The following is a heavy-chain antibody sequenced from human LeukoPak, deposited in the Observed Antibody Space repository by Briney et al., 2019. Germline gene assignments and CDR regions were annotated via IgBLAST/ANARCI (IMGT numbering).Heavy chain of an antibody. CDR2: IWYDGSNS. D-gene: IGHD1-26*01. J-gene: IGHJ3*01. CDR3: TSPLSIAGATIGAFDV. V-gene: IGHV3-33*03. CDR1: EIIFSYCG. Sequence: GGPQRLSCAASEIIFSYCGRHWLRQARDKGEERVAVIWYDGSNSYYADSVRRGFTISRDNTKNALYLQMNRLGADATVFYCCTSPLSIAGATIGAFDVWGQGKMVTVSS.